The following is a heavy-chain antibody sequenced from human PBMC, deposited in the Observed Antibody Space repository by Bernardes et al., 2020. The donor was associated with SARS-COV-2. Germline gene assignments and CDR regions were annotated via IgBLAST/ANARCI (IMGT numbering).Heavy chain of an antibody. CDR1: GFTFSNYA. J-gene: IGHJ5*02. D-gene: IGHD2-2*02. CDR3: ANSLPDALPISSPGWFDP. CDR2: ISASGGTT. V-gene: IGHV3-23*01. Sequence: GGSLRLSCAASGFTFSNYAMNWVRQAPGKGLEWVSGISASGGTTYYPNSVKGRFTISRDNSKNTLYLQMNSLRAEDTAIYYCANSLPDALPISSPGWFDPWGQGTLVTVSS.